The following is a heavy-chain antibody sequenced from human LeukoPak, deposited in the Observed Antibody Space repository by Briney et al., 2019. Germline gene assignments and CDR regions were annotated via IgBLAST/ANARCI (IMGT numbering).Heavy chain of an antibody. CDR2: ISSSSSYI. CDR3: ARGYSSGWDYFDY. V-gene: IGHV3-21*01. Sequence: GGSLRLSCAASGFTFSSYSMNWVRQAPGKGLVWVSSISSSSSYIYYADSVKGRFTISRDNAKNSLYLQMNSLRAEDTAVYYCARGYSSGWDYFDYWGQGTLVTVSS. J-gene: IGHJ4*02. CDR1: GFTFSSYS. D-gene: IGHD6-19*01.